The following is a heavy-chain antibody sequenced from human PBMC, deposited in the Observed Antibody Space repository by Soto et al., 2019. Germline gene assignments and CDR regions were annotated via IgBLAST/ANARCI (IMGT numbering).Heavy chain of an antibody. Sequence: SETLSLTCTVSGGSISSYYWSWIRQPPGKGLEWIGYMYYGGRTNYNPPLKSRVTISVDTSKMQVSLKLSSVTAADTAVYFCARGTPSPLIVRSSRGPWFDPWGQGTLVTLSS. CDR3: ARGTPSPLIVRSSRGPWFDP. V-gene: IGHV4-59*08. J-gene: IGHJ5*02. D-gene: IGHD2-15*01. CDR1: GGSISSYY. CDR2: MYYGGRT.